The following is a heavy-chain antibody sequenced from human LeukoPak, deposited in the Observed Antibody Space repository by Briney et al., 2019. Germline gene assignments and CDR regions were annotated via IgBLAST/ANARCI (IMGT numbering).Heavy chain of an antibody. Sequence: GGSLRLSCAASGFSFSSYWMSWVRQAPGKGLEWVAHIKQDGSEKYYVDSVKGRFTISRDNAKNSLYLQMNSLRAEDTAVYYCARDWIPGYCTSGSCTTDYWGQGTLVTVSS. V-gene: IGHV3-7*01. CDR2: IKQDGSEK. D-gene: IGHD2-15*01. J-gene: IGHJ4*02. CDR3: ARDWIPGYCTSGSCTTDY. CDR1: GFSFSSYW.